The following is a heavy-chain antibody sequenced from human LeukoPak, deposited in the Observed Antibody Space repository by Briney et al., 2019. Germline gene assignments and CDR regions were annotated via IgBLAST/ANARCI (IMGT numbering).Heavy chain of an antibody. J-gene: IGHJ5*02. CDR1: GGSISSYY. Sequence: PSETLSLTCTVSGGSISSYYWSWIRQPPGKGLEWLGYIYYSGSTNYNPSLKSRVTISVDTSKNQFSLKLSSVTAADTAVYYCAKGGVYGDYVGDWFDPWGQGTLVTVSS. CDR2: IYYSGST. V-gene: IGHV4-59*01. CDR3: AKGGVYGDYVGDWFDP. D-gene: IGHD4-17*01.